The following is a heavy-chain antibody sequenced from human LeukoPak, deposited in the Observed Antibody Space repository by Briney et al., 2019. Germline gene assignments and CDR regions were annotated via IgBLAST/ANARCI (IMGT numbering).Heavy chain of an antibody. CDR3: ARGGGSYGDYSLWLGY. CDR2: ISAYSVNT. CDR1: GYTFSGYG. J-gene: IGHJ4*02. Sequence: ASVKVSCKASGYTFSGYGFSWVRQAPGQGLEWMGWISAYSVNTKYAQKYQARVTLTTDTSTSTAYMELRSLRSDDTAVYYCARGGGSYGDYSLWLGYWGQGTLVTVSS. D-gene: IGHD4-17*01. V-gene: IGHV1-18*01.